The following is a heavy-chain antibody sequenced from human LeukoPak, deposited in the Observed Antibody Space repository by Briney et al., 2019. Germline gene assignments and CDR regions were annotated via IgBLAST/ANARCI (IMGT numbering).Heavy chain of an antibody. CDR1: GYTFTGYY. Sequence: ASVKVSCKASGYTFTGYYMHWVRQAPGQGLEWMGWINPNSGGTNYAQKFQGRVTMTRDTSISTVYMELSRLRSDDTAVYYCARQILGYCSSTSCYEYYYYMDVWGKGTTVTVSS. J-gene: IGHJ6*03. V-gene: IGHV1-2*02. CDR2: INPNSGGT. D-gene: IGHD2-2*01. CDR3: ARQILGYCSSTSCYEYYYYMDV.